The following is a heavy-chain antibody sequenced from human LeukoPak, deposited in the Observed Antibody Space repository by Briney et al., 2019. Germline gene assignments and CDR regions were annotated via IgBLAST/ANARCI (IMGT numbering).Heavy chain of an antibody. V-gene: IGHV1-46*01. D-gene: IGHD2-15*01. CDR1: GYTFTSYY. CDR2: INPSGGST. Sequence: ASVKVSCKASGYTFTSYYMHWVRPAPGQGLEWMGIINPSGGSTSYAQKFQGRVTMTRDTSTSTVYMELSSLRSEDTAVYYCARSRVAATLYYYGMDVWGQGTTVTVSS. J-gene: IGHJ6*02. CDR3: ARSRVAATLYYYGMDV.